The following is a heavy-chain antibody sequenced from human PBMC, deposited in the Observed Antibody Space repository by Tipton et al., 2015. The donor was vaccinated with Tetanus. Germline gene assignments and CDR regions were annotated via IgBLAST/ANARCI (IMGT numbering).Heavy chain of an antibody. CDR2: IYYTAHN. CDR1: GGSFSSAEDK. V-gene: IGHV4-30-4*01. CDR3: ARGLPREPFYFDY. D-gene: IGHD1-26*01. J-gene: IGHJ4*02. Sequence: TLSLTCTVSGGSFSSAEDKWSWIRQPPGKGLEWIGNIYYTAHNSYNPSLDSRVSISVDTSKNQCSLRLTSVTAADTAVYFCARGLPREPFYFDYWGQGKQVIVSS.